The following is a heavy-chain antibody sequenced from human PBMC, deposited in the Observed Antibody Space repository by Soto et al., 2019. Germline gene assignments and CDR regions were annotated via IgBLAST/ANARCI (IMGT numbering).Heavy chain of an antibody. CDR3: ARGVYGMDV. Sequence: GESLKISCKGSGYSFTSYWIGWVRQMPGKGLEWMGIIYPGDSDTRYSPSFQGQVTISRDNAKNTLYLQMNSLRAEDTAVYYCARGVYGMDVWGQGTTVTVSS. J-gene: IGHJ6*02. D-gene: IGHD3-10*01. CDR2: IYPGDSDT. CDR1: GYSFTSYW. V-gene: IGHV5-51*01.